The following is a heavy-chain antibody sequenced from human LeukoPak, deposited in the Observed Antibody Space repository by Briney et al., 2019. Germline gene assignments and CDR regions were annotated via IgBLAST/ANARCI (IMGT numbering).Heavy chain of an antibody. CDR3: ARVVGDFGVVTFDY. V-gene: IGHV1-2*02. Sequence: GSVTVSCKASGYTFTGYYMHWVRQAPGQGLEWMGWINPNSGGTNYAQKFQGRVTMTRDTSISTAYMELSRLRSDDTAVYYCARVVGDFGVVTFDYWGQGTLVTVSS. J-gene: IGHJ4*02. CDR1: GYTFTGYY. CDR2: INPNSGGT. D-gene: IGHD3-3*01.